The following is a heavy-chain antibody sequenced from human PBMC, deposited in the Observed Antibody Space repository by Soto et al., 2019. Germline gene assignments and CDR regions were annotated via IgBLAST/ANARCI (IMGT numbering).Heavy chain of an antibody. CDR2: IIPIFGTA. Sequence: QVQLVQSGAEVKKPGSSVKVSCKASGGTFSSYGISWVRQAPGQGLEWMGGIIPIFGTANYAQKFQGRVTLTADESTSTAYMGLSRLGSEDTAVDYWAGAVEQSYYYYGMDVWGQGTTVTVSS. V-gene: IGHV1-69*12. CDR1: GGTFSSYG. J-gene: IGHJ6*02. CDR3: AGAVEQSYYYYGMDV.